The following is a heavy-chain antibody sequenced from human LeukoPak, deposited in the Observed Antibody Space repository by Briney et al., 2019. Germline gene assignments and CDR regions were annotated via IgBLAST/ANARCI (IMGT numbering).Heavy chain of an antibody. V-gene: IGHV3-73*01. D-gene: IGHD3-10*01. CDR2: IKSIGNSYAT. CDR3: ARNIRITMVRGVIEDYYYYMDV. CDR1: GFTFSGCA. J-gene: IGHJ6*03. Sequence: GGSLKLSCAASGFTFSGCAMHWVRQASGKGLEWVGRIKSIGNSYATEYAASVKGRFTISRDDSKSTAYLQMNSLSTEDTAVYYCARNIRITMVRGVIEDYYYYMDVWGKGTTVTISS.